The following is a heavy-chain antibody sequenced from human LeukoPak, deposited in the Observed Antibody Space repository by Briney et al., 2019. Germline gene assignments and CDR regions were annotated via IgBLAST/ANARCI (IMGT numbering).Heavy chain of an antibody. CDR3: ARDGRGQLLPNNWFDP. Sequence: ASVNVSCKASGGTFSSYAISWVRQAPGQGLEWMGGIIPIFGTANYAQKFQGRVTITADESTSTAYMELSSLRSEDTAVYYCARDGRGQLLPNNWFDPWGQGTLVTVSS. V-gene: IGHV1-69*13. D-gene: IGHD2-15*01. J-gene: IGHJ5*02. CDR1: GGTFSSYA. CDR2: IIPIFGTA.